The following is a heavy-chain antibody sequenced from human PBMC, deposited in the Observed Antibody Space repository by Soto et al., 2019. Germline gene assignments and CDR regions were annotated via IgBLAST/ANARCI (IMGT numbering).Heavy chain of an antibody. CDR1: GGSISSYY. V-gene: IGHV4-59*01. Sequence: QVQLQESGPGLVKPSETLSLTCTVSGGSISSYYLTWIRQPPGKGLEWIGYIYYNGRTNYNPSLKSRVVISLDTSKTQSSLNLSSVTAADTAVYYCARGAEWFGGRMDVWGQGTTVTVSS. J-gene: IGHJ6*02. CDR3: ARGAEWFGGRMDV. D-gene: IGHD3-10*01. CDR2: IYYNGRT.